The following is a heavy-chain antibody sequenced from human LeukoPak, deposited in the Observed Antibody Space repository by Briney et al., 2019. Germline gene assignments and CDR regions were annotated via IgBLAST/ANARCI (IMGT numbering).Heavy chain of an antibody. CDR2: IYSGGST. CDR3: ARDRGYSSSWYLPDEPRYYDY. V-gene: IGHV3-66*01. CDR1: GFTVSSNY. Sequence: GGSLRLSCAASGFTVSSNYMSWVRQAPGKGLEWVSIIYSGGSTYYADSVKGRFTISRDNSKNTLYLQMNSLRAEDTAVYYCARDRGYSSSWYLPDEPRYYDYWGQGTLVTVSS. D-gene: IGHD6-13*01. J-gene: IGHJ4*02.